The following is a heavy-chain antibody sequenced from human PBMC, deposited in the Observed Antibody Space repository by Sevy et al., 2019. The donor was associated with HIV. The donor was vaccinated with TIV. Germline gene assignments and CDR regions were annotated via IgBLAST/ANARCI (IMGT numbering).Heavy chain of an antibody. Sequence: GGSLRLSCAASGFTFSSYAMHWVRQAPGKGLEWVAAISDDGSNKYYADSVKGRFTISRDNSKNTLDLQMNSLRAEDTAVYYCARRYHLGDSSCYYRPEYFQHWGQSTLVTDSS. D-gene: IGHD3-22*01. CDR2: ISDDGSNK. CDR3: ARRYHLGDSSCYYRPEYFQH. J-gene: IGHJ1*01. V-gene: IGHV3-30-3*01. CDR1: GFTFSSYA.